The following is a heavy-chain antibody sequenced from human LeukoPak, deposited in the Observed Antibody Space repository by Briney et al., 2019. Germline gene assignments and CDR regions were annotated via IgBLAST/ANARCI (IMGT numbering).Heavy chain of an antibody. Sequence: YWSWIRQPPGKGLEWMGIIYPGDSDTRYSPSFQGQVTISADKSISTAYLQWSSLKASDTAMYYCARHGNGMDVWGQGTTVTVSS. D-gene: IGHD1-1*01. V-gene: IGHV5-51*01. CDR1: YW. J-gene: IGHJ6*02. CDR2: IYPGDSDT. CDR3: ARHGNGMDV.